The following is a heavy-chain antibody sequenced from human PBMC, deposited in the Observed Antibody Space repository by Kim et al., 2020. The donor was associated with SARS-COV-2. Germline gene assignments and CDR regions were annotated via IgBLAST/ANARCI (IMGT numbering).Heavy chain of an antibody. Sequence: GGSLRLSCAASGVTFSDSPIHWVRQASGKGLEWVGRIRSDGYRYATSYSASGKGRVTSARAETERKVYLQRKSLKTEDASVCDCRRIPGTTLACGDAFDV. J-gene: IGHJ3*01. V-gene: IGHV3-73*01. CDR2: IRSDGYRYAT. CDR3: RRIPGTTLACGDAFDV. D-gene: IGHD1-1*01. CDR1: GVTFSDSP.